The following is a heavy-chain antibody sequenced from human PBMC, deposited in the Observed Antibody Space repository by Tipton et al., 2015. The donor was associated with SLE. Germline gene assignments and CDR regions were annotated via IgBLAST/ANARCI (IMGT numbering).Heavy chain of an antibody. CDR3: ARKIEAVVKHYFDY. Sequence: TLSLTCAVYGGSFSGYYWSWIRQPPGKGLEWIGEINHSGSTNYNPSLKSRVTISVDTSKNQFSLKLSSVTAADTAVYYCARKIEAVVKHYFDYWGQGPLVTVSS. CDR1: GGSFSGYY. CDR2: INHSGST. J-gene: IGHJ4*02. V-gene: IGHV4-34*01.